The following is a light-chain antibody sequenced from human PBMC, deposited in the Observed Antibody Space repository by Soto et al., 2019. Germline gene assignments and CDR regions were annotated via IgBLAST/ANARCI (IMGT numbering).Light chain of an antibody. CDR2: HDS. J-gene: IGKJ1*01. V-gene: IGKV1-5*01. CDR3: QQYSSYPT. Sequence: DIQMTQSPSTLYASIGGTVTVACRASQGISNWLAWYQQKPGKAPKLLIFHDSSLESGVPSRFSGSGSGTEFTLTISSLQSDDFATYYCQQYSSYPTFGQGTKVDIK. CDR1: QGISNW.